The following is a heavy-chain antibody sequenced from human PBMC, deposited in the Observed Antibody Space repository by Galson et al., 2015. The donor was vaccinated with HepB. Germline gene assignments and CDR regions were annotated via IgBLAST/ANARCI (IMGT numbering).Heavy chain of an antibody. CDR2: IYWDDDK. D-gene: IGHD3-3*01. Sequence: PALVKPTQTLTLTCTFSGFSLSTSGVGVGWIRQPPGKALEWLALIYWDDDKRYSPSLKSRLTITKDTSKNQVVLTMTNMDPVDTATYYCAHRQEYDFWSGYYAFHVDYWGQGTLVTVSS. V-gene: IGHV2-5*02. CDR1: GFSLSTSGVG. CDR3: AHRQEYDFWSGYYAFHVDY. J-gene: IGHJ4*02.